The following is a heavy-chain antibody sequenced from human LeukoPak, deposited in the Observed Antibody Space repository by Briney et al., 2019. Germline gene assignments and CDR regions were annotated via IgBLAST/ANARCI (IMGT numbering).Heavy chain of an antibody. CDR3: ARPPFRGGQWFGELFYGMDV. J-gene: IGHJ6*02. CDR2: IDPSGGST. V-gene: IGHV1-46*01. D-gene: IGHD3-10*01. Sequence: ASVKVSCKASGYTFTSYYIHWVRQAPGQGLEWMGIIDPSGGSTSYAQNFQGRVTMTRDTATSTVHMELNTLRSEDTAVYYCARPPFRGGQWFGELFYGMDVWGQGTTVTVSS. CDR1: GYTFTSYY.